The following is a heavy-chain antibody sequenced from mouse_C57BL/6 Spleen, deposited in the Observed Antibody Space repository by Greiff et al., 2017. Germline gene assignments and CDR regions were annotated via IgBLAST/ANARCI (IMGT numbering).Heavy chain of an antibody. J-gene: IGHJ4*01. CDR2: INPNNGGT. V-gene: IGHV1-18*01. CDR1: GYTFTDYN. CDR3: ARWDYAMDY. Sequence: VQLQQSGPELVKPGASVKIPCKASGYTFTDYNMDWVKLSHGKSLEWIGDINPNNGGTIYNQKFKGTATLTVDKSSSTAYMELRSLTSEDTAVYYCARWDYAMDYGGQGTSVTVSS.